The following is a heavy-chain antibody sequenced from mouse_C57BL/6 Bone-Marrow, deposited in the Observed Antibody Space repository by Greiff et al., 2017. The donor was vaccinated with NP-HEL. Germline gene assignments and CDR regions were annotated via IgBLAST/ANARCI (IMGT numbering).Heavy chain of an antibody. CDR1: GFTFSSYA. CDR3: ARVDRDAMDY. CDR2: ISDGGSYT. D-gene: IGHD3-1*01. V-gene: IGHV5-4*01. Sequence: EVQRVESGGGLVKPGGSLKLSCAASGFTFSSYAMSWVRQTPEKRLEWVATISDGGSYTYYPDNVKGRFTISRDNAKNNLYLQMSHLKSEDTAMYYCARVDRDAMDYWGQGTSVTVSS. J-gene: IGHJ4*01.